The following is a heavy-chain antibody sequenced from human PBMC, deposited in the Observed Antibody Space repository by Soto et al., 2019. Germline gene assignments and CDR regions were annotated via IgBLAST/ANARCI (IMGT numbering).Heavy chain of an antibody. CDR3: AALPVAGRDVDY. D-gene: IGHD6-19*01. CDR2: ISGSSSTK. V-gene: IGHV3-48*01. J-gene: IGHJ4*02. CDR1: GFTFSSYS. Sequence: EVQRVESGGGSVQPGGSLSLSCVASGFTFSSYSMNWVRQAPGKGLEWVSYISGSSSTKYYADSVEGRFTISRDNAKISLHLQMNNLRAEDTAIYYCAALPVAGRDVDYWGQGTLVTVSS.